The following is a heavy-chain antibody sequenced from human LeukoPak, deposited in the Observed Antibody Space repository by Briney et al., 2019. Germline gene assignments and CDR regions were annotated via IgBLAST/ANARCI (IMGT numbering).Heavy chain of an antibody. Sequence: SETLSLTCTVSGGSISSSSYYWGWIRQPPGKGLEWIGSIYYSGSTYYNPSLKSRVTMSVDTSKNQFSLKLSSVTAADTAVYYCARNPYYYDSSGYSTNYYYYGMDVWGQGTTVTVSS. CDR2: IYYSGST. D-gene: IGHD3-22*01. CDR1: GGSISSSSYY. CDR3: ARNPYYYDSSGYSTNYYYYGMDV. V-gene: IGHV4-39*07. J-gene: IGHJ6*02.